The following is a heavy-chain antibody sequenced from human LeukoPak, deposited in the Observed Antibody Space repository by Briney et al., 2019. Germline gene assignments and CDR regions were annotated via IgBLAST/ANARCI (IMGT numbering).Heavy chain of an antibody. D-gene: IGHD3-3*01. CDR1: GFTFGDYA. CDR3: TRVPYDFWSGYDSCDY. Sequence: KPGRSLRLSCIASGFTFGDYAMSWFRQAPGKGLEWVGFIRSKAYGGTTEYAASVKGRFTISRDDSKSVAYLQMNSLKTEDTAVYYCTRVPYDFWSGYDSCDYWGQGTLVIVSS. CDR2: IRSKAYGGTT. J-gene: IGHJ4*02. V-gene: IGHV3-49*05.